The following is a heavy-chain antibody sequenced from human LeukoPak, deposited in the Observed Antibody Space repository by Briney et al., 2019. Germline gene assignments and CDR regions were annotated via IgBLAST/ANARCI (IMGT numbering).Heavy chain of an antibody. Sequence: SVKVSCKASGGTFISYAISWVRQAPGQGLEWMGGIIPIFGTANYAQKFQGRVTITADESTSTAYMELSSLRSEDTAVYYCVRNSGYGSGSYCGYWGQGTLVTVSS. CDR3: VRNSGYGSGSYCGY. D-gene: IGHD3-10*01. CDR1: GGTFISYA. CDR2: IIPIFGTA. V-gene: IGHV1-69*13. J-gene: IGHJ4*02.